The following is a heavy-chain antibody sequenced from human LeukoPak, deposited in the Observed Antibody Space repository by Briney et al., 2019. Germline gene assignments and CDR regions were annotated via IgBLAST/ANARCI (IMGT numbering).Heavy chain of an antibody. Sequence: SETLSLTCAVSGGSISSSNWWSWVRQPPGKGLEWIGEIYHSGSTNYNPSLKSRVTISVDKSKNQFSLKLSSVTAADTAVYYCASLRAYSSNASFGYRGQGTLVTVSS. CDR1: GGSISSSNW. CDR2: IYHSGST. D-gene: IGHD6-13*01. J-gene: IGHJ4*02. CDR3: ASLRAYSSNASFGY. V-gene: IGHV4-4*02.